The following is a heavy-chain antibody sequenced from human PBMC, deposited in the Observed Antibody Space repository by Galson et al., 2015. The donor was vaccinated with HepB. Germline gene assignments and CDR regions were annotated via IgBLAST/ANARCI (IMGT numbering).Heavy chain of an antibody. J-gene: IGHJ4*02. CDR1: GFTFSSYA. CDR3: AKSVARKDIVVVPAAMSDY. CDR2: ISGSGGST. V-gene: IGHV3-23*01. Sequence: SLRLSCAASGFTFSSYAMSWVRQAPGKGLEWVSAISGSGGSTYYADSVKGRFTISRDNSKNTLYLQMNSLRAEDTAVYYCAKSVARKDIVVVPAAMSDYWGQGTLVTVSS. D-gene: IGHD2-2*01.